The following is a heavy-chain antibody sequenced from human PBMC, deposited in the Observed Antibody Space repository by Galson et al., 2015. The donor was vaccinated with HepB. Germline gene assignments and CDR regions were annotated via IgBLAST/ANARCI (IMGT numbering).Heavy chain of an antibody. V-gene: IGHV3-9*01. Sequence: SLRLSCAASGFTFYDHAMHWVRQVPDKGLEWVSGINWDSGDIDYADSVKGRFTISRDNAKDSLYLQMNSLRVDDTALYYCARGIFGVNLVMGGWFDSWGQGTLVTVSS. J-gene: IGHJ5*01. CDR3: ARGIFGVNLVMGGWFDS. CDR1: GFTFYDHA. D-gene: IGHD3-3*01. CDR2: INWDSGDI.